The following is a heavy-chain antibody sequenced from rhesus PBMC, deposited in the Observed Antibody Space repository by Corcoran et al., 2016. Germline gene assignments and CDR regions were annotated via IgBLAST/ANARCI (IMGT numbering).Heavy chain of an antibody. CDR3: VKEANYCTTTTCYGIDY. J-gene: IGHJ4*01. V-gene: IGHV4-173*01. Sequence: QLQLQESGPGLVKPSETLSLTCAVSGGSIRSNYWGWIRQTPGKGLEGIGHISGSGGSTDSNPSLKSRVTISTDTSKNQFSLKLSSVTVADTAVYYCVKEANYCTTTTCYGIDYWGQGVLVTVSS. D-gene: IGHD2-2*01. CDR1: GGSIRSNY. CDR2: ISGSGGST.